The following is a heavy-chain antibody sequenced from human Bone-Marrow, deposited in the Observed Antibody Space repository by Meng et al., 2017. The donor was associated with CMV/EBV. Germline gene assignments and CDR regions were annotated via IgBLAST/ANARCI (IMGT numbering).Heavy chain of an antibody. J-gene: IGHJ4*02. Sequence: SCAASAFTFSYYYMSWIRQAPGNGLEWVSYISRSGSTIYYADSVKGRFTISRDNAKNSLYLQMNSLRAEDTAVYYCARVVAVAGTNDYWGQGTLVTVSS. D-gene: IGHD6-19*01. CDR2: ISRSGSTI. CDR3: ARVVAVAGTNDY. V-gene: IGHV3-11*04. CDR1: AFTFSYYY.